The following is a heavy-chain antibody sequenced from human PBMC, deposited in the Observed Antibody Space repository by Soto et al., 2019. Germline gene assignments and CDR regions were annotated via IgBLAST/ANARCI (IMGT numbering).Heavy chain of an antibody. CDR2: ISGSGGSA. CDR3: AKVGYAASGAFDI. J-gene: IGHJ3*02. Sequence: PXGSLRLSCAASGFTFSSYAMSWVRQAPGKGLEWVSAISGSGGSAYYADSVKGRFTISRDNSKNTLYLQMNSLRAEDTAVYYCAKVGYAASGAFDIWGQGTMVTVSS. D-gene: IGHD5-12*01. CDR1: GFTFSSYA. V-gene: IGHV3-23*01.